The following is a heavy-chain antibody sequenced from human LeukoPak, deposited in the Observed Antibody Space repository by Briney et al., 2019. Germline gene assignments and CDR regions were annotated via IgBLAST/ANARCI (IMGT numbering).Heavy chain of an antibody. CDR3: ARDSTWGGIYFDY. CDR2: IKQDGSEK. CDR1: GFTFSSHW. J-gene: IGHJ4*02. V-gene: IGHV3-7*01. Sequence: PGGSLRLSCAASGFTFSSHWMSWVRQAPGKGLEWVANIKQDGSEKYYVDSVKGRFTISRDNAKNSLFLQMNSLRAEDTAVYFCARDSTWGGIYFDYWGQGTLVTVSS. D-gene: IGHD3-16*01.